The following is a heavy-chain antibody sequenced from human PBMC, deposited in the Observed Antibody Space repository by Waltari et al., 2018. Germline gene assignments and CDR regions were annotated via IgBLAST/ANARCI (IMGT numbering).Heavy chain of an antibody. V-gene: IGHV3-15*01. Sequence: EVQMVESGGGSMKPGDSLRLSCVASGFRFTPAWLTWVRQVPGKGLEWVGRITSKSDGATTDYAAPVKGRFSISREDSQNMVFLQMNSLRTEDTAVYFCTTLDAPWGGWGHGTLVTVSS. CDR2: ITSKSDGATT. CDR1: GFRFTPAW. D-gene: IGHD7-27*01. CDR3: TTLDAPWGG. J-gene: IGHJ4*01.